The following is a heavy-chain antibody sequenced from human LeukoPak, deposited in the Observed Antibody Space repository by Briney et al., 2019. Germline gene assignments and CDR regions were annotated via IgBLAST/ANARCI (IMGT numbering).Heavy chain of an antibody. V-gene: IGHV1-69*05. J-gene: IGHJ4*02. Sequence: SVKVSCKASGGTFSSYAISWVRQAPGQGLEWMGGIIPMFGTATYAQKFQGRVTITTDESTSTAYMELSSLRSEDTAVYYCARVQKAETLYSSSWYYWGQGTLVTVSS. CDR2: IIPMFGTA. CDR3: ARVQKAETLYSSSWYY. CDR1: GGTFSSYA. D-gene: IGHD6-13*01.